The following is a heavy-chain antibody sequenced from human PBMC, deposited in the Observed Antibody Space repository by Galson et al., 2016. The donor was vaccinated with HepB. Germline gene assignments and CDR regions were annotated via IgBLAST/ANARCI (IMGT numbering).Heavy chain of an antibody. Sequence: SLRLSCAASGFAFSNYDMSWVRQAPGKGLEWVSGMRGSGGWTDYADSVKGRFTISRDNSKKTLYLQVNSLRAEDTAVYYCAKDGRACSGGGCSRYYRDVWGKGTTVTVSS. CDR1: GFAFSNYD. J-gene: IGHJ6*03. CDR2: MRGSGGWT. V-gene: IGHV3-23*01. D-gene: IGHD2-15*01. CDR3: AKDGRACSGGGCSRYYRDV.